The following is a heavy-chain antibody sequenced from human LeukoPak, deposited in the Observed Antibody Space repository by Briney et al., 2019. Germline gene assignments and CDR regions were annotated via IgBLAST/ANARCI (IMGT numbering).Heavy chain of an antibody. J-gene: IGHJ4*02. CDR1: GGSISSGSYY. D-gene: IGHD3-10*01. CDR2: IYTSGST. CDR3: ARDHSDGSGTK. V-gene: IGHV4-61*02. Sequence: SETLSLTCTVSGGSISSGSYYWSWIRQPAGKGLEWIGRIYTSGSTNYNPSLKSRVTISVDTSKNQFSLKLSSVTAADTAVYYCARDHSDGSGTKWGLGTLVTVSS.